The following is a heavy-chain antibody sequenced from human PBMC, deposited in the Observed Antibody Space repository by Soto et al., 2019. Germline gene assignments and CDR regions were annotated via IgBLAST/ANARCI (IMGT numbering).Heavy chain of an antibody. CDR3: ARPQGGYGYPYYYGMDV. CDR2: ISSSSSTI. V-gene: IGHV3-48*02. D-gene: IGHD5-18*01. Sequence: GGSLRLSCAASGFTFSSYSMNWVRQAPGKGLEWVSYISSSSSTIYYADSVKGRFTISRDNAKNSLYLQMNSLRDEDTAVYYCARPQGGYGYPYYYGMDVWGQGTTVTVSS. CDR1: GFTFSSYS. J-gene: IGHJ6*02.